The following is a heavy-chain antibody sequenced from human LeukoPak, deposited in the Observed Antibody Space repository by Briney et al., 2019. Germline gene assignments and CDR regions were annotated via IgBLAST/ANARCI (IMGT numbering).Heavy chain of an antibody. CDR3: ARDRRDGNNLAFHFDY. V-gene: IGHV3-30*04. J-gene: IGHJ4*02. CDR1: EFIFSRYA. Sequence: GGSLRLSCAASEFIFSRYAMHWVRQAPGKGLEWVAILSYDDTNEYYADPVAGRFTISRDNSKNTLYLQMNSLRPDDTAVYYCARDRRDGNNLAFHFDYWGQGTLVTVSS. CDR2: LSYDDTNE. D-gene: IGHD5-24*01.